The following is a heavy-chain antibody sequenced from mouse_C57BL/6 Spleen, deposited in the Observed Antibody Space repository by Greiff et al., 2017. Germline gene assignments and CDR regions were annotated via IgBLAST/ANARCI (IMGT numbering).Heavy chain of an antibody. CDR3: ARSGDDRGYFDV. Sequence: QVQLQQPGAELVMPGASVKLSCKASGYTFTSYWMHWVKQRPGQGLEWIGEIDPSDSYTNYNQKFKGKSTLTVDKSSSTAYMQLSSLTSEDSAVYYSARSGDDRGYFDVWGTGTTVTVAS. CDR1: GYTFTSYW. V-gene: IGHV1-69*01. D-gene: IGHD3-1*01. CDR2: IDPSDSYT. J-gene: IGHJ1*03.